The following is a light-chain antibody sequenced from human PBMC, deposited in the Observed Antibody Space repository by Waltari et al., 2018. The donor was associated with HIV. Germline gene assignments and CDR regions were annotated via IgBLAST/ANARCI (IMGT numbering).Light chain of an antibody. CDR1: QSVSSNS. V-gene: IGKV3-20*01. CDR3: QQYGTLPFT. Sequence: EIVLTQSPGTLSLSPGERATLSCRASQSVSSNSLAWYQQKPGQAPRLLFYGASSRATGIPDRFSGSGSGTDFTLTISRLEPEDFAVYSCQQYGTLPFTFGPGTKVDFE. CDR2: GAS. J-gene: IGKJ3*01.